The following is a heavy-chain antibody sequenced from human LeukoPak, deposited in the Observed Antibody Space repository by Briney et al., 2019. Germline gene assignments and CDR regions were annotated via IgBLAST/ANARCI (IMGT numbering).Heavy chain of an antibody. CDR3: SKYGRYDILTGRYYNYYMDV. J-gene: IGHJ6*03. CDR2: ISGFGGST. V-gene: IGHV3-23*01. D-gene: IGHD3-9*01. Sequence: GGSLRLSCAASGFTFSSYAMTWVRQAAGKGLEWVSTISGFGGSTYYADSVKGPFTISRDSSKNTLYLQMNSLRAKDTAVYYCSKYGRYDILTGRYYNYYMDVWGKGTTVTVSS. CDR1: GFTFSSYA.